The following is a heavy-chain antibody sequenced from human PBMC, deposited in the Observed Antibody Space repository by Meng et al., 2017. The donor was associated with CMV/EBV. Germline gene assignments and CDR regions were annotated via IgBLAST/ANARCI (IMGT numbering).Heavy chain of an antibody. D-gene: IGHD1-26*01. CDR1: GVTCSSYG. Sequence: SCAASGVTCSSYGMHWVRQAPGKGLEWVAVIWYDGSNKYYADSVKGRFTISRDNSKNTLYLQMNSLRAEDTAVYYCAKGVGATAFDYWGQGTLVTVSS. CDR3: AKGVGATAFDY. CDR2: IWYDGSNK. V-gene: IGHV3-33*06. J-gene: IGHJ4*02.